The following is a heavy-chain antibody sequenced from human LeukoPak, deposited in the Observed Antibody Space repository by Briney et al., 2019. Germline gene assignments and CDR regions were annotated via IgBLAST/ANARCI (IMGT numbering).Heavy chain of an antibody. CDR2: INSDGSST. Sequence: GGSLRLSCAASGFTFSSYWMHWVRQAPGEGLVWVSRINSDGSSTSYADSVKGRFTISRDNAKNTLYLQMNSLRAEDTAVYYCARGQRGIITDYWGQGTLVTVSS. V-gene: IGHV3-74*01. CDR3: ARGQRGIITDY. D-gene: IGHD7-27*01. J-gene: IGHJ4*02. CDR1: GFTFSSYW.